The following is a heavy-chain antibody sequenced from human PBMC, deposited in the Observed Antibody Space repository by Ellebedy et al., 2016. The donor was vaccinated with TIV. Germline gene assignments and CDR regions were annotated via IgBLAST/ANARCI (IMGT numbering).Heavy chain of an antibody. V-gene: IGHV1-46*01. D-gene: IGHD3-10*01. CDR1: GYTFTSYY. J-gene: IGHJ4*01. Sequence: ASVKVSCXASGYTFTSYYMHWVRQAPGQGLEWMGIINPSGGSTSYAQKFQGRVTMTRDTSTSTVYMELSSLRSEDTAVYYCVRDRPNYYGSGSYYNPLFVWGHGTLVTVSS. CDR2: INPSGGST. CDR3: VRDRPNYYGSGSYYNPLFV.